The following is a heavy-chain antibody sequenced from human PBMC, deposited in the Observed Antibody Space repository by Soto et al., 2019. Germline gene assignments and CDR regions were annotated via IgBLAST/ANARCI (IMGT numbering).Heavy chain of an antibody. CDR3: AKNGDFWSWGMDV. V-gene: IGHV3-23*01. CDR2: ISSSGDAT. D-gene: IGHD3-3*01. Sequence: ESGGDLIQPGGSLRLSCAASGFTFSTYAMTWVRQAPGKGLEWVSIISSSGDATYYLDSVKGRFTISRDNSRNTLNLQMNSLRAEDTAVYYCAKNGDFWSWGMDVWGLGTTVTVSS. J-gene: IGHJ6*02. CDR1: GFTFSTYA.